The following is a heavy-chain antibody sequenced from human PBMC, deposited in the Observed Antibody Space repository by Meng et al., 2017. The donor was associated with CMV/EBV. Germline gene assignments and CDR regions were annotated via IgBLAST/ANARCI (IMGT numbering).Heavy chain of an antibody. CDR2: IRYDGSNK. V-gene: IGHV3-30*02. D-gene: IGHD4-17*01. J-gene: IGHJ1*01. Sequence: GGSLRLSCAASGFTFSSYGMHWVRQAPGKGLEWVAFIRYDGSNKYYADSAKGRFTISRDNSKNTLYLQMNSLRAEDTAVYYCAKDPGPTVTPPEYFQHWGQGTLVTVSS. CDR1: GFTFSSYG. CDR3: AKDPGPTVTPPEYFQH.